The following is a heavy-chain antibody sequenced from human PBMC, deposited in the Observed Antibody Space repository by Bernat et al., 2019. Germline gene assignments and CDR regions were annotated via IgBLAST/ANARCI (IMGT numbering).Heavy chain of an antibody. V-gene: IGHV5-51*01. Sequence: EVQLVQSGAEVKKPGESLKISCKGSGYSFTSYWIGWVRQMPGKGLEWMGIIYPGDSDTRYSPSFQGQVTISADKPITTAYPQWICLNASNTDTYYCARRPVMENLDYGDSVFDYGGQGTLVTVAA. J-gene: IGHJ4*02. CDR1: GYSFTSYW. CDR2: IYPGDSDT. CDR3: ARRPVMENLDYGDSVFDY. D-gene: IGHD4-17*01.